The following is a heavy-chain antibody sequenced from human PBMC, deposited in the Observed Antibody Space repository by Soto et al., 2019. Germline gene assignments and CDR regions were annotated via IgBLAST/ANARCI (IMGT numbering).Heavy chain of an antibody. CDR2: LYYSGST. D-gene: IGHD3-16*01. CDR1: GAAISIGDHY. V-gene: IGHV4-30-4*01. Sequence: QGQLQESGPGVVRPSQTLSLTCTVSGAAISIGDHYWTWIRQAPGKDLELIGYLYYSGSTFYNPSLKSRVTISIDMYTSQFALNRGSVTAPHTAVYYCASSPPKDYFDLWGQVTMVIVSS. J-gene: IGHJ3*01. CDR3: ASSPPKDYFDL.